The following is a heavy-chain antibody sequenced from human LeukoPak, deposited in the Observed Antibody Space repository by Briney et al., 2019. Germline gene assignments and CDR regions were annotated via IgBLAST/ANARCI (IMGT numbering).Heavy chain of an antibody. D-gene: IGHD3-3*01. CDR2: IYHSGST. J-gene: IGHJ3*02. CDR1: GGSISSSNW. CDR3: ALNSPYYDFWSGFDAFDI. V-gene: IGHV4-4*02. Sequence: SETLSLTCAVSGGSISSSNWWSWVRQPPGKGLEWIGEIYHSGSTYYNPSLKSRVTISVDTSKNQFSLKLSSVTAADTAVYYCALNSPYYDFWSGFDAFDIWGQGTMVTVSS.